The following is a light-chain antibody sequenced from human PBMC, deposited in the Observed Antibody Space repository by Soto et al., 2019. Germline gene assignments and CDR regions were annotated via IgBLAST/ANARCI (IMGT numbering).Light chain of an antibody. J-gene: IGKJ2*01. CDR3: QQGSNWPPMYT. CDR1: QSVSSN. CDR2: DAS. V-gene: IGKV3D-11*02. Sequence: EIVMTQSPATLSVSPGERATLSCRASQSVSSNLAWYQQKPGQAPRLLIYDASNRATGIPARFSGSGPGTDFTLTISSLEPEDFAVYYCQQGSNWPPMYTFGQGTKLETK.